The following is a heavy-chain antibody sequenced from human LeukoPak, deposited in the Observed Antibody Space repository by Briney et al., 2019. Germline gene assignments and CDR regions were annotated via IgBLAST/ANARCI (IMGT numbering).Heavy chain of an antibody. D-gene: IGHD6-13*01. CDR2: ISGSGVST. J-gene: IGHJ6*04. CDR1: GVPLCTFP. CDR3: ARDSSTWSYYYDIDV. V-gene: IGHV3-23*01. Sequence: GGSLRLSRAPSGVPLCTFPMTCVPQAPGEGLECVSAISGSGVSTYYADSVKGRFTISRDNFKNTLYLQINSLRAQDTAVYYCARDSSTWSYYYDIDVWGKGTTVTISS.